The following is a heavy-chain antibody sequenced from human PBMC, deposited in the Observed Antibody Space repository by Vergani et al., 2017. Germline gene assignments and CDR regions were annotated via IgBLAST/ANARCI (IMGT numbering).Heavy chain of an antibody. Sequence: QVQLVESGGGVVQPGRSLRLSCAASGFTFSSYAISWVRQAPGQGLEWMGGIIPIFGTANYAQKFQGRVTITADESTSTAYMELSSLRSEDTAVYYCASEYYYDSSGYYRYWGQGTLVTVSS. J-gene: IGHJ4*02. CDR2: IIPIFGTA. V-gene: IGHV1-69*01. CDR1: GFTFSSYA. D-gene: IGHD3-22*01. CDR3: ASEYYYDSSGYYRY.